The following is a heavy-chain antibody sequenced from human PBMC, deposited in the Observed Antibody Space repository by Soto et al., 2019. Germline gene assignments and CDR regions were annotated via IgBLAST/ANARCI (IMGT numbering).Heavy chain of an antibody. CDR2: ISADSGEP. CDR1: GFSSTTYA. V-gene: IGHV1-18*01. CDR3: GVSDGLDF. J-gene: IGHJ4*02. D-gene: IGHD2-21*01. Sequence: ASVKVSCKASGFSSTTYAFSWVRRAPGQGLEWMGLISADSGEPRYAQKFQGRVAMTTDTSTRTAYMELRGLTSDDTAVYYCGVSDGLDFWGQGTRVTVSS.